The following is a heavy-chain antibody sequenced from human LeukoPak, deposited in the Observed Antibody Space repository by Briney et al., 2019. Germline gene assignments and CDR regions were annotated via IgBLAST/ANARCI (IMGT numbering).Heavy chain of an antibody. V-gene: IGHV4-59*01. CDR1: GGSISTYY. D-gene: IGHD1-1*01. Sequence: PSQTLSLTCTMSGGSISGGSISTYYWTWIRQPPGKGLEWIGYVFYSGSTNYNPSLKSRVTIPLDMSKNQFSLNLNSVTAADTAVYYCTRRVARTGIYAYDIWGQGTMVTVSS. J-gene: IGHJ3*02. CDR2: VFYSGST. CDR3: TRRVARTGIYAYDI.